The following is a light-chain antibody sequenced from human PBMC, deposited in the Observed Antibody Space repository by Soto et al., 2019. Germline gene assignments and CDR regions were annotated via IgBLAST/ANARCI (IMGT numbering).Light chain of an antibody. CDR3: QQYDIWPLYT. CDR2: DAS. Sequence: EVVMTQSPASLSASPGERVTLSCRASQNIRSSLAWYQQRPGHAPRLLIDDASTRATGIPPRFSGGGSGTEFTVPISRLQSEDFAIYYCQQYDIWPLYTFGQGTKVEF. J-gene: IGKJ2*01. CDR1: QNIRSS. V-gene: IGKV3-15*01.